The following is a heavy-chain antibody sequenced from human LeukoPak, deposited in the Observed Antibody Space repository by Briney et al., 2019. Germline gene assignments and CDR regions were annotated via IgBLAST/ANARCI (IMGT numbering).Heavy chain of an antibody. Sequence: PSETLSLTCAVSGYSISSGYYWGWIRQPPGKGLEWIGSIYHSGSTYYNPSLKSRVTISVDTSKNQFSLKLSSVTAADTALYYCARADYYGSGSYYGMDVWGKGTTVTVSS. V-gene: IGHV4-38-2*01. J-gene: IGHJ6*04. CDR1: GYSISSGYY. CDR2: IYHSGST. D-gene: IGHD3-10*01. CDR3: ARADYYGSGSYYGMDV.